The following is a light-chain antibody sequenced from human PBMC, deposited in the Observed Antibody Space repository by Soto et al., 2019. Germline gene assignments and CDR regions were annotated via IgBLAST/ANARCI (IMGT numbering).Light chain of an antibody. CDR1: QSVSSY. V-gene: IGKV3-11*01. CDR2: DAS. CDR3: EQRSNLPLT. Sequence: EIVLTQSPATLSLSPGERATLSCRASQSVSSYLAWYQQKPGQAPRLLIYDASNRATGIPARFSGSGSGTDFTLTSSSLEPEDCAVYYCEQRSNLPLTFGQGTRLEIK. J-gene: IGKJ5*01.